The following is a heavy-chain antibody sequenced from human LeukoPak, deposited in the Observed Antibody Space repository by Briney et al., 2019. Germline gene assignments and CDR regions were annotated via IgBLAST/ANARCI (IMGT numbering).Heavy chain of an antibody. V-gene: IGHV6-1*01. CDR3: ARHVGAAAGRVDH. D-gene: IGHD6-13*01. CDR1: GDSVSSNSAA. CDR2: TYYRSKWYN. Sequence: SQTLSLTCAISGDSVSSNSAAWNWIRQSPSRGLEWLGRTYYRSKWYNDYAVSVKSRITINPDTSKNQFSLKLSSVTATDTAVYYCARHVGAAAGRVDHWGQGTLVTVSS. J-gene: IGHJ4*02.